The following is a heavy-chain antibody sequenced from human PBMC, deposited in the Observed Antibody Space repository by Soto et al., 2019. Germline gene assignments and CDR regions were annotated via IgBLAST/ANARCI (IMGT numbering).Heavy chain of an antibody. CDR1: GYDFASYW. CDR2: IYPGDSDA. V-gene: IGHV5-51*01. J-gene: IGHJ4*02. D-gene: IGHD4-17*01. Sequence: GESLKISCKGSGYDFASYWIGWVRQMPGKGLEYMAIIYPGDSDAKYSPSFQGHVSISADKSANSTSLQWRSLRASDSAMYFCERQGSTLTTKNPLDIWGQGTLVTVYS. CDR3: ERQGSTLTTKNPLDI.